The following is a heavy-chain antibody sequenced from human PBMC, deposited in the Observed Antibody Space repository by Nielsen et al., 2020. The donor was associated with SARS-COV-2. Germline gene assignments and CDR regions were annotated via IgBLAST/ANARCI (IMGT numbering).Heavy chain of an antibody. V-gene: IGHV4-30-4*01. CDR3: ARGGSYFDY. J-gene: IGHJ4*02. D-gene: IGHD3-10*01. CDR2: ISYSGST. CDR1: GGSISSGDYY. Sequence: SETLSLTCTVSGGSISSGDYYWTWIRQPPGKDLEYIGYISYSGSTYYDPSLKSRVTISGDTSKNQFSLRLSSVTAADTAVYYCARGGSYFDYWGQGTLITVSS.